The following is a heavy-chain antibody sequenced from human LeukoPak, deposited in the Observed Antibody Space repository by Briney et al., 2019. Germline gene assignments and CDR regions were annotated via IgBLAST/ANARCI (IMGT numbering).Heavy chain of an antibody. CDR1: GGSISSGTYY. D-gene: IGHD3-10*01. Sequence: SETLSLTCTVSGGSISSGTYYWTWIRQPAGKGLEWIGRIYTSGSTNYNPSLKSRVTISVDTSKNQFSLKLRSVTAADTAVYYCATGSPLYYGSGSSTRDYYYYMDVWGKGTTVTISS. CDR2: IYTSGST. J-gene: IGHJ6*03. CDR3: ATGSPLYYGSGSSTRDYYYYMDV. V-gene: IGHV4-61*02.